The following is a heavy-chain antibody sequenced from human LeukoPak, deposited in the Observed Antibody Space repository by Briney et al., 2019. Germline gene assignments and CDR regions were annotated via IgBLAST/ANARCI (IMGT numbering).Heavy chain of an antibody. CDR2: INHSGST. V-gene: IGHV4-34*01. CDR3: ARGSGWYGLNY. CDR1: GGSFSGYY. D-gene: IGHD6-19*01. Sequence: SETLSLTCAVYGGSFSGYYWSWIRQPPGKGLEWIGEINHSGSTNYNPSLKSRVTISVDTSKNQFSLKLSSVTAADTAVYYCARGSGWYGLNYWGQGTLVTVSS. J-gene: IGHJ4*02.